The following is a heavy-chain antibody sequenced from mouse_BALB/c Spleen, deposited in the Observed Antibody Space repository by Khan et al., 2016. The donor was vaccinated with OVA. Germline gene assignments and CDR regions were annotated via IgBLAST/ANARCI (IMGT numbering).Heavy chain of an antibody. CDR3: DKDPPYYAMDY. Sequence: VQPQESGPGLVAPLQSLSNTFTVPGFPLTDLGVSWDCPPPGKGLGLPGGIWAGWIKYFNSDSKSRLSISKDNSKSQVFLKMNSLQTDDTAMYYCDKDPPYYAMDYWGQGTSVTGSS. CDR2: IWAGWIK. J-gene: IGHJ4*01. V-gene: IGHV2-6-5*01. CDR1: GFPLTDLG.